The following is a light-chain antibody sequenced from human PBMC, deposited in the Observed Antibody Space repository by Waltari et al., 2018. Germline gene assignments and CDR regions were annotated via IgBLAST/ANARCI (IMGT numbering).Light chain of an antibody. Sequence: DIGMTQSPDSLAVSLGERATIHCKSSQSVLYSSNNKNYLAWYQQKPGQPPKLLIYWASTRESGVPDRFSGSGSGTDFTLTISSLQAEDVAVYYCQQYYSTPFTFGPGTKVDIK. CDR1: QSVLYSSNNKNY. CDR3: QQYYSTPFT. V-gene: IGKV4-1*01. J-gene: IGKJ3*01. CDR2: WAS.